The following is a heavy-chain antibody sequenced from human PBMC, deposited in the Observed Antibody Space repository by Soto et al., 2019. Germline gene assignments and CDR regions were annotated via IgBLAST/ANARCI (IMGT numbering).Heavy chain of an antibody. CDR3: ARGTTSYGENWFYP. V-gene: IGHV1-2*04. Sequence: ASVKVSCKASGYTFTGYYMHWVRQAPGQGLEWMGWINPNSGGTNYAQKFQGWVTMTRDTSISTAYMELSRLRSDDTAVYYCARGTTSYGENWFYPWGQGTLVTVSS. J-gene: IGHJ5*02. CDR1: GYTFTGYY. CDR2: INPNSGGT. D-gene: IGHD4-17*01.